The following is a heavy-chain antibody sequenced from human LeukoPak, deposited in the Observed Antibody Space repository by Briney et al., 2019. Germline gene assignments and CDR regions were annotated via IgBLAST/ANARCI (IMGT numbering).Heavy chain of an antibody. CDR2: ISHDGSNK. CDR1: GLTVSIYT. CDR3: TKDEPGSSWYN. V-gene: IGHV3-30*07. J-gene: IGHJ4*02. D-gene: IGHD6-13*01. Sequence: GKSLRLSCAASGLTVSIYTMHWVRQASGKGLEWVALISHDGSNKYYADSVKGRFTISRDNSKNTLYLQMNSLRAEDTAIYYCTKDEPGSSWYNWGQGTLVTVSS.